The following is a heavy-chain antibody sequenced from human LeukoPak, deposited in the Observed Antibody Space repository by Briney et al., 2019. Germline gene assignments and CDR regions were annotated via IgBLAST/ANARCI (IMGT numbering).Heavy chain of an antibody. V-gene: IGHV2-5*05. J-gene: IGHJ4*02. CDR1: GFSLSTSGVG. CDR3: ARIYSVGVAPPV. Sequence: SGPTLVNPTQTLTLTCTFSGFSLSTSGVGVGWIRQPPGKALEWPALIYWDDDKRYGPSLKSRLTISKDTSKNQVVLTMTNMDPVDTATYYCARIYSVGVAPPVWGQGTLVTVSS. CDR2: IYWDDDK. D-gene: IGHD1-26*01.